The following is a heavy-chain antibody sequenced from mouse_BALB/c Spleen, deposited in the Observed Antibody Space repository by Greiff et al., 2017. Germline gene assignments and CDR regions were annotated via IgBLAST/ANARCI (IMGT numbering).Heavy chain of an antibody. D-gene: IGHD2-14*01. Sequence: QVQLQQPGAELARPGASVKMSCKASGYTFTSYTMHWVKQRPGQGLEWIGYINPSSGYTNYNQKFKDKATLTADKSSSTAYMQLSSLTSEDSAVYYCARWDYRYDRGQVAMDYWGQGTSVTVSS. CDR1: GYTFTSYT. V-gene: IGHV1-4*01. CDR3: ARWDYRYDRGQVAMDY. CDR2: INPSSGYT. J-gene: IGHJ4*01.